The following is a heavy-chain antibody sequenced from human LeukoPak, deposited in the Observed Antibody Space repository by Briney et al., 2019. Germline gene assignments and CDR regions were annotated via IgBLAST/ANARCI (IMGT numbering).Heavy chain of an antibody. Sequence: GGSLRLSCAASGFTFSNYWMSWVRQAPGKGLEWVANIKEDGSEKYYVDSVKGRFTISRDNAKNSLSLQVNSLSAEDTAVYYCARYQYSNYVRDPGPFDYWGQGTLVTVSS. CDR2: IKEDGSEK. CDR3: ARYQYSNYVRDPGPFDY. J-gene: IGHJ4*02. D-gene: IGHD4-11*01. V-gene: IGHV3-7*01. CDR1: GFTFSNYW.